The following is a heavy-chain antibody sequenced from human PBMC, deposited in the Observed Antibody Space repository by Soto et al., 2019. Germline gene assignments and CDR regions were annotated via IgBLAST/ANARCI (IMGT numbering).Heavy chain of an antibody. D-gene: IGHD2-21*02. J-gene: IGHJ6*02. Sequence: SETLSLTCTVSGGSISSYYWSGIRQPPGKGLEWIGYMYNTGSTIYNPSLKSRVTISVDTSKNQFSLKLNSVTAADTAVYYCARDLWGYCGADCYPLDVWGQGTTVTVS. CDR1: GGSISSYY. CDR2: MYNTGST. V-gene: IGHV4-59*01. CDR3: ARDLWGYCGADCYPLDV.